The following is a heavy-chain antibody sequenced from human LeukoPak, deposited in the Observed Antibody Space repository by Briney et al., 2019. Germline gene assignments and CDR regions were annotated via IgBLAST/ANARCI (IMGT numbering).Heavy chain of an antibody. J-gene: IGHJ4*02. CDR1: GYNFTNFW. Sequence: GESLKISCKGFGYNFTNFWIGWVRQMPGKGLEWMGIIYPGDSDIRYSPSFQGQVTISADKSINTAYLQWSSLKASDTAIYYCARSSVEIAAQIDYWGQGTLVTVSS. V-gene: IGHV5-51*01. CDR2: IYPGDSDI. D-gene: IGHD2-15*01. CDR3: ARSSVEIAAQIDY.